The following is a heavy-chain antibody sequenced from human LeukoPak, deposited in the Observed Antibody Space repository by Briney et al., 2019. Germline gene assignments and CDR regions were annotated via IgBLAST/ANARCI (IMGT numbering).Heavy chain of an antibody. CDR3: AKVSSSSLNWFDP. CDR2: ISYDGSNK. CDR1: GFTFSSYG. V-gene: IGHV3-30*18. J-gene: IGHJ5*02. D-gene: IGHD6-6*01. Sequence: PGGSLRLSCAASGFTFSSYGMHWVRQAPGKGLEWVAVISYDGSNKYYADSVKGRFTISRDNSKNTLYLQRNSLRAEDTAVYYCAKVSSSSLNWFDPWGQGTLVTVSS.